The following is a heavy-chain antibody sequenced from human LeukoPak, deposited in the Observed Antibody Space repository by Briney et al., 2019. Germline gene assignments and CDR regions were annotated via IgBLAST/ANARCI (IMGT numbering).Heavy chain of an antibody. Sequence: GGSLRLSCAASGFTVSSSYMSWVRQAPGKGLEWVSVIYSGGSTYYADSVKGRFTISRHNSKNTLYPQMNSLRAEDTAVYYCARHGAFAYYYYYGMDVWGQGTTVTVSS. V-gene: IGHV3-53*04. CDR3: ARHGAFAYYYYYGMDV. J-gene: IGHJ6*02. CDR1: GFTVSSSY. CDR2: IYSGGST. D-gene: IGHD1-26*01.